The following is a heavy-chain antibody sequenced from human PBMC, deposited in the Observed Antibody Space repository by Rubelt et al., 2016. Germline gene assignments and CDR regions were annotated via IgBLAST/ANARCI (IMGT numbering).Heavy chain of an antibody. CDR2: INHSGST. CDR1: GGSFSGYY. V-gene: IGHV4-34*01. D-gene: IGHD6-6*01. CDR3: ASLAARQGP. Sequence: GGSFSGYYWSWIRQPPGKGLEWIGEINHSGSTNYNPSLKSRVTISVDKSKNQFSLKLSSVTAADTAVYYCASLAARQGPWGQGTLVTGSS. J-gene: IGHJ4*02.